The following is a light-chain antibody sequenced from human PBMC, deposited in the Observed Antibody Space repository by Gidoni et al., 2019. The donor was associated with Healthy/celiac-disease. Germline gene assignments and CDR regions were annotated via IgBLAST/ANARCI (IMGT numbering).Light chain of an antibody. CDR2: DTS. Sequence: QAVVTQEPSLTVSQGGTVTLTCGSSTGAVTGDHYPHWFQQKPGQAPRTLIYDTSNKHAWTPARFSGSLLGGKAALTLSGAQPEDEAEYYCLLAYSGARGVFGGGTKVTVL. V-gene: IGLV7-46*01. CDR1: TGAVTGDHY. J-gene: IGLJ2*01. CDR3: LLAYSGARGV.